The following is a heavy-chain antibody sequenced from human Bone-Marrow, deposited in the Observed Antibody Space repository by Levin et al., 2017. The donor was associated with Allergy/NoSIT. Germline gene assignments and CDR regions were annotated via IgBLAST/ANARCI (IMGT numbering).Heavy chain of an antibody. Sequence: SQTLSLTCTVSGGSINNNNYYWGWIRQPPGKGLEWIGSIYYSGSTYYNPSLKSRLAISVDTSKKQVSLKLSSVAAADTAVYYCARAWHWGFATADAFDSWGQGAMVIVSS. CDR2: IYYSGST. V-gene: IGHV4-39*01. D-gene: IGHD7-27*01. CDR1: GGSINNNNYY. J-gene: IGHJ3*02. CDR3: ARAWHWGFATADAFDS.